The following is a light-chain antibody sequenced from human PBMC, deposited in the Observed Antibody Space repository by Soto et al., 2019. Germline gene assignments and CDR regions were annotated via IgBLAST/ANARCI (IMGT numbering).Light chain of an antibody. CDR1: SSDIGGYNA. J-gene: IGLJ1*01. CDR3: NSFRVNHLYV. V-gene: IGLV2-14*01. Sequence: QSALAQPASVSGSPGQTITISCTGTSSDIGGYNAVSWHQHHPGKAPKLIIYEVTHRPAGISDRFSASKSGNTASLTISGLQAEDEADYYCNSFRVNHLYVFGTGTKVTVL. CDR2: EVT.